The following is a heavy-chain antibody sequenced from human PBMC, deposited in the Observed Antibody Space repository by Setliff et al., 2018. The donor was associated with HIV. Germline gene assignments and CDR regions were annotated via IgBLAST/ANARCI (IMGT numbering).Heavy chain of an antibody. CDR3: ARGGGGPSGFDV. V-gene: IGHV1-2*06. D-gene: IGHD1-26*01. J-gene: IGHJ3*01. CDR1: RYTFTDYF. CDR2: INPSSAAA. Sequence: ASVKVSCKASRYTFTDYFLHWVRQAPGQGLEWMGRINPSSAAANYAQTFQGRVTMTRDTSISTVYMDLRRLTSVDTAVYYSARGGGGPSGFDVWGQGTMVTVSS.